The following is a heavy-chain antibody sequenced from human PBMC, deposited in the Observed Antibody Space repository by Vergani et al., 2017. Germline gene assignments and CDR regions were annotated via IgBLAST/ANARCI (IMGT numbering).Heavy chain of an antibody. D-gene: IGHD1-26*01. CDR1: GYTFTSNY. J-gene: IGHJ4*02. CDR2: INPSGPSI. CDR3: ARGVEATISGRLDY. V-gene: IGHV1-46*03. Sequence: QVQLVQSGAEVKKPGASVKVSCKASGYTFTSNYMHWVRQAPGQGLEWMGIINPSGPSITYAQTFQERVTMTRETSTNTVYMELSSLRSDDTAGYYCARGVEATISGRLDYWGQGTLVTVSS.